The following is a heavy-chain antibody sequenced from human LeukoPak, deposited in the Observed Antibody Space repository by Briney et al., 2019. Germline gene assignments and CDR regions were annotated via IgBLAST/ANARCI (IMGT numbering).Heavy chain of an antibody. J-gene: IGHJ4*02. D-gene: IGHD1-7*01. V-gene: IGHV3-74*01. CDR2: ITNDGSST. CDR1: GFTFSNYG. CDR3: ATQQGGNSAY. Sequence: GGSLRLSCVASGFTFSNYGMSWVRQAPGKGLVWVSRITNDGSSTTYADSVKGRFTISRDNAKNMLYLQVNSLRAEDTAVYYCATQQGGNSAYWGQGTLVTVSS.